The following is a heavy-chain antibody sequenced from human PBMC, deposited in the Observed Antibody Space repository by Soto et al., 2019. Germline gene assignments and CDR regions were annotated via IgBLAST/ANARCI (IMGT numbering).Heavy chain of an antibody. CDR1: GGVFRNYA. Sequence: QVQLVQSGAEVKKPGSSVKVSCKASGGVFRNYAINWVRQAPGQGLEWMGGIIPVFGTADYPQKFQGRVTITADEATTTAYMELTSLKTEDTAVYFCARDRWGSYAFYSWGQRTLVTVAS. V-gene: IGHV1-69*01. CDR3: ARDRWGSYAFYS. J-gene: IGHJ5*02. D-gene: IGHD1-26*01. CDR2: IIPVFGTA.